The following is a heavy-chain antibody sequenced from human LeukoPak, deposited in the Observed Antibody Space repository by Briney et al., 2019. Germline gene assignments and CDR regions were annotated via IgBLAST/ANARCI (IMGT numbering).Heavy chain of an antibody. CDR3: ARLYGSGSFYHPPYY. Sequence: PGGSLRLSCAASGFTFSSYAMSWVRQAPGKGLEWVSAISGSGGSTYYADSVKGRFTISRDNSKNTLYLQMNSLRAEDTAVYYCARLYGSGSFYHPPYYWGQGTLVTVSS. V-gene: IGHV3-23*01. J-gene: IGHJ4*02. CDR1: GFTFSSYA. CDR2: ISGSGGST. D-gene: IGHD3-10*01.